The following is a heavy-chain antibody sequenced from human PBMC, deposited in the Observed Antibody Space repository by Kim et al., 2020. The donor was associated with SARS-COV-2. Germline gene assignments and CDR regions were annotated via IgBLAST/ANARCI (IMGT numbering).Heavy chain of an antibody. V-gene: IGHV4-39*01. CDR3: ASSGYSYGYYYYGMDG. D-gene: IGHD5-18*01. J-gene: IGHJ6*02. Sequence: SLKSRVTIAVDTSKNQFSLKLSSVTAADTAVYYCASSGYSYGYYYYGMDGWGQGTTVTVSS.